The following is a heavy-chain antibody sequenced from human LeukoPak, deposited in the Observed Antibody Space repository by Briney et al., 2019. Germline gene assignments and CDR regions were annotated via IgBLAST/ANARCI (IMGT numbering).Heavy chain of an antibody. J-gene: IGHJ4*02. Sequence: SETLSLTCAVYGGSFSGYYWSWIRQPPGKGLEWIGEINHSGSTNYNPSLKSRVTISVDTSKNQFSLKLSSVTAADAAVYYCAREVGSAIPSRYCTNGVCPHYFDYWGQGTLVTVSS. D-gene: IGHD2-8*01. CDR2: INHSGST. V-gene: IGHV4-34*01. CDR3: AREVGSAIPSRYCTNGVCPHYFDY. CDR1: GGSFSGYY.